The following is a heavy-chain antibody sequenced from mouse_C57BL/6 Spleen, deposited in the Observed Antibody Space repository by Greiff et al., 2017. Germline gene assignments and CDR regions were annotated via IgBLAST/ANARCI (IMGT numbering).Heavy chain of an antibody. J-gene: IGHJ3*01. CDR3: ARQPFAY. CDR1: GYAFSSSW. V-gene: IGHV1-82*01. CDR2: IYPGDGDT. Sequence: QVQLQQSGPELVKPGASVKISCKASGYAFSSSWMNWVKQRPGKGLEWIGRIYPGDGDTNYNGKFKGTATLTADKSSSTAYMQLSSLTSEDSAVYFCARQPFAYWGQGTLVTVSA. D-gene: IGHD6-1*01.